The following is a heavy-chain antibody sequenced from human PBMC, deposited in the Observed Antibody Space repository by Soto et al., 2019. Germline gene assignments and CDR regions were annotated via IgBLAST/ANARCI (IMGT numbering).Heavy chain of an antibody. D-gene: IGHD6-25*01. CDR1: GGTFSSYA. CDR2: IIPIFGTA. J-gene: IGHJ4*02. CDR3: ARAKYSSAAGGNYFDY. V-gene: IGHV1-69*01. Sequence: QVQLVQSGAEVKKPGSSVKVSCKASGGTFSSYAISWVRQAPGQGLEWMGGIIPIFGTANYAQKFQGRVTITAEDATSTASMEVSSRRSEDTAVDYCARAKYSSAAGGNYFDYWGQGTLVTVSS.